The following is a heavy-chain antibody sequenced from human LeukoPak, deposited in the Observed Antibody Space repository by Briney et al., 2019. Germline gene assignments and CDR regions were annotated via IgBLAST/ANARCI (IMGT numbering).Heavy chain of an antibody. CDR1: GYTLTELP. V-gene: IGHV1-24*01. D-gene: IGHD1-26*01. CDR3: ATGTSGSYYVGIVRPIDY. CDR2: FDPDDGET. Sequence: VASVKVSCKVSGYTLTELPIHWVRQAPGKGLEWMGGFDPDDGETVYAQMFQGRVTMTEDTSSDTASMDLSGLRSEDTAVYYCATGTSGSYYVGIVRPIDYWGEGTLVTVSS. J-gene: IGHJ4*02.